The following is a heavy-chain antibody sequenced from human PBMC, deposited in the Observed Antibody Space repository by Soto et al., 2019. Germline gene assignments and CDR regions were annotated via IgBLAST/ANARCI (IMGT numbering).Heavy chain of an antibody. CDR3: ATYYYCSASQDYSCMDV. Sequence: QVQLVQSGAEVKKPGASVKVSCKASGYTFTSYGSSWVRQAPGQGLEWMGWISAYNGKTNYAQKLQGRVTLTTATSTSTAYMELRSLRYDDTAVYYCATYYYCSASQDYSCMDVWGQGTTVTVSS. D-gene: IGHD3-10*01. V-gene: IGHV1-18*01. CDR1: GYTFTSYG. CDR2: ISAYNGKT. J-gene: IGHJ6*02.